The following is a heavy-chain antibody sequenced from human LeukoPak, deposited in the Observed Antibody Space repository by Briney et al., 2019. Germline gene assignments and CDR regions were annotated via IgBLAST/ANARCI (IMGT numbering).Heavy chain of an antibody. CDR3: ASTPIIRGHDHDQFY. Sequence: TGGSLRLSCAASGFTVNSNYMGWVRQAPGKGLEWVSIIYSDARTYYTDSVKGRFTISRDNSKNTLYLQMNSLRAEDTAVYYCASTPIIRGHDHDQFYWGEGTLVSGSS. CDR2: IYSDART. V-gene: IGHV3-53*01. CDR1: GFTVNSNY. J-gene: IGHJ4*02. D-gene: IGHD3-10*01.